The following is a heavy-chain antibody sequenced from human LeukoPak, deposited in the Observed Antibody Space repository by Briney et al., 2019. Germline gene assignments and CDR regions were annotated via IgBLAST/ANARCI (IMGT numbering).Heavy chain of an antibody. CDR3: AELGITMIGGV. CDR1: GFTFSSYG. V-gene: IGHV3-30*12. J-gene: IGHJ6*04. Sequence: GGSLRLSCAASGFTFSSYGMHWVRQAPGKGLEWVAIISYDGSNEYYADSVKGRFTISRDNAKNSLYLQMNSLRAEDTAVYYCAELGITMIGGVWGKGTTVTISS. CDR2: ISYDGSNE. D-gene: IGHD3-10*02.